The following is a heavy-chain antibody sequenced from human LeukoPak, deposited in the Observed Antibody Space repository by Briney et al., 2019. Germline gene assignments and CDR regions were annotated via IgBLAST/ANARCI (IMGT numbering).Heavy chain of an antibody. CDR3: ARFGFGRVPNPNHWTDY. Sequence: GESLKISCKGSGSRFTSYWIVWVRQMPGKGLEWMGIIYPGDSDTRYSPSFQGQVTISADKSISTAYLQWSSLKASDTAMYYCARFGFGRVPNPNHWTDYWGQGTLVTVSS. D-gene: IGHD3-10*01. J-gene: IGHJ4*02. CDR1: GSRFTSYW. CDR2: IYPGDSDT. V-gene: IGHV5-51*01.